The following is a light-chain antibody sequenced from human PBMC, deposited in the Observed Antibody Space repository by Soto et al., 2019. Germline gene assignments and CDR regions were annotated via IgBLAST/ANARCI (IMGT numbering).Light chain of an antibody. CDR2: DVS. Sequence: QSALTQPASVSGSPGQSITISCTGTSSDVGGYNYVSWYQQHPGKAPKLMIYDVSNQPSGVSNRFSGSKSGNTASLTISGLQAEDEADYYCSSYTSSSTLFYVFGTGTKVTVL. J-gene: IGLJ1*01. CDR3: SSYTSSSTLFYV. CDR1: SSDVGGYNY. V-gene: IGLV2-14*01.